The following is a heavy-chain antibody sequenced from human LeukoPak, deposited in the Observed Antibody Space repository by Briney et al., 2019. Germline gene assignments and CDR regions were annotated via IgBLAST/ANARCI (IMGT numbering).Heavy chain of an antibody. CDR1: GCTISCYY. J-gene: IGHJ4*02. CDR3: PGDRSVAAS. V-gene: IGHV3-74*01. CDR2: ITSDGSTT. Sequence: QPGGSLSLSCAACGCTISCYYRYVLRQAPGKGLVWVSRITSDGSTTSYADSVKGRFTISRDNAKNTLYLQMNSVRDEGITVHDPPGDRSVAASGGKGTLVTVSS. D-gene: IGHD4-23*01.